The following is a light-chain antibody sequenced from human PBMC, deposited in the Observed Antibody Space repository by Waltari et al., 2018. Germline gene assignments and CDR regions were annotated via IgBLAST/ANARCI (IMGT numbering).Light chain of an antibody. Sequence: DIQMTQSPSSLSASVGDRVTISCRASLSIGTYLNWFQQKAGEAPKLLISAASSLQPGVPSRFSGGGSGTDFTLIIASLQPYVLASYYCQQTYSTPRTFGQGTKLEI. CDR1: LSIGTY. CDR2: AAS. V-gene: IGKV1-39*01. J-gene: IGKJ2*01. CDR3: QQTYSTPRT.